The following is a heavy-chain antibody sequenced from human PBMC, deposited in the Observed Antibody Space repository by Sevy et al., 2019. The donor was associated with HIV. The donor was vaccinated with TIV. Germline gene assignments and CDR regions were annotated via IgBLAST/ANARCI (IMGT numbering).Heavy chain of an antibody. CDR3: ARVDYQYYYYAMDV. Sequence: GESLKISCAASGFTFNSYGMHWVRQAPGKGLEWVTVIWYDGSNQYYEDSVKGRFTISRDNSKNTLYLQMNSLRAEDTAVYFCARVDYQYYYYAMDVWGQGTTVTVSS. V-gene: IGHV3-33*01. J-gene: IGHJ6*02. CDR2: IWYDGSNQ. D-gene: IGHD4-17*01. CDR1: GFTFNSYG.